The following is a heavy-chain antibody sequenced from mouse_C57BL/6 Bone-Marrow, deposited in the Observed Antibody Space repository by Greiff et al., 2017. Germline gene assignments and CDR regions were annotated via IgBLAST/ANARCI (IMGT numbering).Heavy chain of an antibody. CDR1: GYSFTDYN. CDR2: INPNYGTT. Sequence: LEESGPELVKPGASVKISCKASGYSFTDYNMNWVKQSNGKSLEWIGVINPNYGTTSYNQKFKGKATLTVDQSSSTAYMQLNSLTSEDSAVYYCARWYGSSYVWFAYWGQGTLVTVSA. D-gene: IGHD1-1*01. V-gene: IGHV1-39*01. CDR3: ARWYGSSYVWFAY. J-gene: IGHJ3*01.